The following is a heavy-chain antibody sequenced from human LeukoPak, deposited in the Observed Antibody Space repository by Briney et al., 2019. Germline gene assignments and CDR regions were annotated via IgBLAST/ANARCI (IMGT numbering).Heavy chain of an antibody. CDR1: GFTFSSYD. V-gene: IGHV3-13*01. J-gene: IGHJ4*02. D-gene: IGHD1-26*01. CDR3: AVWNVGAYYGY. CDR2: IGTAGDT. Sequence: GGSLRLSCAASGFTFSSYDMHWVRQATGKGLEWVSAIGTAGDTYYPGSVKGRFTISRENAKNSLYLQMNSLRAGDTAVYYCAVWNVGAYYGYWGQGTPVTVSS.